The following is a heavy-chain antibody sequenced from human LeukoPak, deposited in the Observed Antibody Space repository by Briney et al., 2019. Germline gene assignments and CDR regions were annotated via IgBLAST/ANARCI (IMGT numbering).Heavy chain of an antibody. CDR1: GFTFSSYA. D-gene: IGHD3-9*01. CDR3: AKDLDILTGLYYYYAMDV. Sequence: PGGSLRLSCAASGFTFSSYAMNWVRQAPGKGLEWVSTISGSGGNTYYADSVKGRFTISRDNSKNTLYLQMNSLRAEDTAVYYCAKDLDILTGLYYYYAMDVWGQGTLVTVSS. V-gene: IGHV3-23*01. J-gene: IGHJ6*02. CDR2: ISGSGGNT.